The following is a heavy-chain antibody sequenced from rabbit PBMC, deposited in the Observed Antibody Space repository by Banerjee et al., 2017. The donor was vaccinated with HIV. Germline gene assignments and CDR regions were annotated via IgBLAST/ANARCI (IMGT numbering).Heavy chain of an antibody. J-gene: IGHJ4*01. Sequence: RQAPGKGLELIACIYTSSGSTWYASWVNGRFTISRSTSLNTVDLKMTSLTAADTATYFCARDLAGVIGWNFNLWGPGTLVTVS. CDR2: IYTSSGST. D-gene: IGHD4-1*01. CDR3: ARDLAGVIGWNFNL. V-gene: IGHV1S43*01.